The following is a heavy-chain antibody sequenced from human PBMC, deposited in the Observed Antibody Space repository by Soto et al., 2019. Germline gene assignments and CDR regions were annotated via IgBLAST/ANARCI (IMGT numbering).Heavy chain of an antibody. Sequence: ASVKVSCKASGYTFTSYGISWVRQAPGQGLEWMGWISAYNGKTIYAQKLQGRVTMTKDTSTDTAYMELSSLRSEDTAVYYCATEGWLADRYYFDYWGQGTLVTVSS. CDR3: ATEGWLADRYYFDY. D-gene: IGHD6-19*01. CDR1: GYTFTSYG. V-gene: IGHV1-18*01. CDR2: ISAYNGKT. J-gene: IGHJ4*02.